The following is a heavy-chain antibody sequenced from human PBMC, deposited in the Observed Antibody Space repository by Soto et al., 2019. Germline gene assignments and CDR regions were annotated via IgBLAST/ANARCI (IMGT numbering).Heavy chain of an antibody. CDR3: ARVTGYYAHDY. J-gene: IGHJ4*02. V-gene: IGHV1-3*01. D-gene: IGHD3-9*01. Sequence: GAPVKVSCQASGYTFPSYCSHLVRQAPGQRLEWMGWINAGNGNTKYSQKFQGRVTITRDTSASTAYMELSSLRSEDTAVYYCARVTGYYAHDYWGQGTLVTVSS. CDR2: INAGNGNT. CDR1: GYTFPSYC.